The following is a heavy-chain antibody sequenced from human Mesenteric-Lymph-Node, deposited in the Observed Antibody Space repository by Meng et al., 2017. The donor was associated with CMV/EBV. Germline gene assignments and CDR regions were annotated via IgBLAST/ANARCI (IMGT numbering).Heavy chain of an antibody. Sequence: GESLKISCAASGFTFSNAWMSWVRQAPGKGLEWVGRIKSKTDGGTTDYAAPVKGRFTISRDDSKNTLYLQMNSLKTEDTAVYYCTTEVVGAPDAFDIWGQGTMVTVSS. CDR2: IKSKTDGGTT. CDR3: TTEVVGAPDAFDI. J-gene: IGHJ3*02. CDR1: GFTFSNAW. V-gene: IGHV3-15*01. D-gene: IGHD1-26*01.